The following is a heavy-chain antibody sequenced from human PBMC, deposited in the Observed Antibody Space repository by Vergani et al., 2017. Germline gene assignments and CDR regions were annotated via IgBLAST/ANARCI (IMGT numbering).Heavy chain of an antibody. CDR1: GFTFSSYA. CDR2: ISDTGGST. J-gene: IGHJ6*03. Sequence: EVQLLESGGGLVQPGGSLRLSCAPSGFTFSSYAMSWVRQAPGKGLEWVSAISDTGGSTYYADSVKGRFTISRDNSKNTLFLQMNSLRAEDTAVYYCAKRYCSSTSCYNMNYFYMDVWGKXP. D-gene: IGHD2-2*02. CDR3: AKRYCSSTSCYNMNYFYMDV. V-gene: IGHV3-23*01.